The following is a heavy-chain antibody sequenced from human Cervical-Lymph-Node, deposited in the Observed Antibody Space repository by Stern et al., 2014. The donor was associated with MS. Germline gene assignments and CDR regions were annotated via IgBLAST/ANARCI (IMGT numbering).Heavy chain of an antibody. CDR3: ARHQAGIAAD. V-gene: IGHV1-69*01. Sequence: VQLVQSGAEVKKPGSSVKVSCKASGDTFSSLDIGWVRQAPGQGPEWLGGVNPLFGTATYAQNFQGRVTFSADDSTSTTYMELSSLRSEDTAVYYCARHQAGIAADWGQGTLVTVSS. J-gene: IGHJ4*02. CDR2: VNPLFGTA. CDR1: GDTFSSLD. D-gene: IGHD6-13*01.